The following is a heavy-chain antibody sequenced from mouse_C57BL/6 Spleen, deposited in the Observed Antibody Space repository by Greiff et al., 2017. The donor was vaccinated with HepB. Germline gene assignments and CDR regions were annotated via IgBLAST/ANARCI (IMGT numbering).Heavy chain of an antibody. Sequence: QVQLKESGPGLVQPSQSLSITCTVSGFSLTSYGVHWVRQSPGKGLEWLGVIWRGGSTDYNAAFMSRLSITKDNSKSQVFFKMNSLQADDTAIYYCAKTNRDPYYAMDYWGQGTSVTVSS. CDR3: AKTNRDPYYAMDY. D-gene: IGHD4-1*01. CDR1: GFSLTSYG. CDR2: IWRGGST. V-gene: IGHV2-5*01. J-gene: IGHJ4*01.